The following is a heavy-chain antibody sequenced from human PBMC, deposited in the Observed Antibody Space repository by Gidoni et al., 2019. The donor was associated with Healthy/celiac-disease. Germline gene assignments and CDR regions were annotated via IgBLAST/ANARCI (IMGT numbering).Heavy chain of an antibody. V-gene: IGHV3-30*04. CDR3: AREHVYDSSGSDY. CDR1: GSTFSSYA. J-gene: IGHJ4*02. D-gene: IGHD3-22*01. CDR2: ISYDGSNK. Sequence: QVQLVESGGGVVQPGRSLRLSCAAPGSTFSSYAMHWVRQAPGKGLEWVAVISYDGSNKYYADSVKGRFTISRDNSKNTLYLQMNSLRAEDTAVYYCAREHVYDSSGSDYWGQGTLVTVSS.